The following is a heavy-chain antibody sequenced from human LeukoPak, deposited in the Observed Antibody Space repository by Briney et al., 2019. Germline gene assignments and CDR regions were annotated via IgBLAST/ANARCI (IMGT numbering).Heavy chain of an antibody. CDR1: GFTFSTYG. Sequence: PRRSLRPSCAASGFTFSTYGIHWVRQAPGTGLEWVAFIRYDGSNKYYAASVKGRFTISRDNSKSTLYLQINSLRAEDTAVYYCARYHCSSTSCYSEVSFDYWGQGTLVTVSS. D-gene: IGHD2-2*01. V-gene: IGHV3-30*02. CDR3: ARYHCSSTSCYSEVSFDY. CDR2: IRYDGSNK. J-gene: IGHJ4*02.